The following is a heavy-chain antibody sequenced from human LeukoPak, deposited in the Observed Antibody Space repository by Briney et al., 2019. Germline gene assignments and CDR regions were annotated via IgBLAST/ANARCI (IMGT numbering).Heavy chain of an antibody. CDR1: GFTFSSYS. CDR3: ARVPAAINAIDY. D-gene: IGHD2-2*02. V-gene: IGHV3-48*04. CDR2: ISSGSVTI. J-gene: IGHJ4*02. Sequence: GGSLRLSCAASGFTFSSYSMNWVRQAPGKGLEWLSYISSGSVTIYYADSVKGRFTISRDNAKHSLYLQMNSLRAEDMAIYYCARVPAAINAIDYWGQGTLVTVSS.